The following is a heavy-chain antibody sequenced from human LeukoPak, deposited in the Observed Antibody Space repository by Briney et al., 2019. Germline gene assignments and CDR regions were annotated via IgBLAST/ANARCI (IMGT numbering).Heavy chain of an antibody. D-gene: IGHD3-16*01. V-gene: IGHV1-2*02. Sequence: GASVKVSCKASGYTFTGYYMHWVRQAPGQGLEWMGWINPNSGGTNYAQKFQGRVTMTRDAFISAAYMELSRLTSDDTAVYYCARVRVGEDLDYWGQGTLVTVSS. J-gene: IGHJ4*02. CDR2: INPNSGGT. CDR3: ARVRVGEDLDY. CDR1: GYTFTGYY.